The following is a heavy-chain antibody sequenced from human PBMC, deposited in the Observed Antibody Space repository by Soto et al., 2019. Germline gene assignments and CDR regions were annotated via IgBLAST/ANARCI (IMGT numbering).Heavy chain of an antibody. Sequence: QITLKESGPTLVKPTQTLTLTCTFSGFSLSTSGVGVGWIRQPPGKALEWLALIYWNDEKSYSTSLKSRLTISKDTSKSQVVLTMTNMDPVDTATYYCARISIAARRIDYWGQGTLVTVSS. CDR1: GFSLSTSGVG. CDR3: ARISIAARRIDY. J-gene: IGHJ4*02. V-gene: IGHV2-5*01. CDR2: IYWNDEK. D-gene: IGHD6-6*01.